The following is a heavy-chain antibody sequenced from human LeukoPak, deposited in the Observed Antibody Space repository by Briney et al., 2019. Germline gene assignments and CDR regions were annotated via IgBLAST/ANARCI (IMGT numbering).Heavy chain of an antibody. D-gene: IGHD1/OR15-1a*01. J-gene: IGHJ6*02. CDR1: SGSISNYY. V-gene: IGHV4-59*01. CDR3: ARGTLRGNNGAYGMDV. Sequence: SETLSLTCTVSSGSISNYYWSWIRQPPGKGLEWIGYVYYRGSTNYNPSLKSRVTISVDTSNRQFSLRLSSVTTADTALYYRARGTLRGNNGAYGMDVWGRGTTVTVSS. CDR2: VYYRGST.